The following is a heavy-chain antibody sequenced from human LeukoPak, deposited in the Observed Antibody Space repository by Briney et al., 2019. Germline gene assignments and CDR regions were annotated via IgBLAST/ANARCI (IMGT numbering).Heavy chain of an antibody. V-gene: IGHV4-39*07. CDR1: GGSISSNTYY. CDR3: ARDYQGGYGDKTVDY. J-gene: IGHJ4*02. CDR2: IYYSGST. Sequence: SETLSLTCTVSGGSISSNTYYWGWIRQPPGKGLEWIGSIYYSGSTYYNPSLKSRVTISVDTSKNQLSLKLSSVTAADTAVYYCARDYQGGYGDKTVDYWGQGTLVTVSS. D-gene: IGHD5-18*01.